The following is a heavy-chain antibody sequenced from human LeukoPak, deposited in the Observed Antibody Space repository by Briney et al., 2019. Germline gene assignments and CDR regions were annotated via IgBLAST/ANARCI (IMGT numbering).Heavy chain of an antibody. D-gene: IGHD4-17*01. J-gene: IGHJ4*02. V-gene: IGHV4-31*03. CDR2: IHSSGST. CDR1: SGSISSGTYY. CDR3: ARAFSGDYAWLDY. Sequence: SQTLSLTCTVSSGSISSGTYYWSWIRQHPGKGLEWIGYIHSSGSTYYNPSLKSRVTISEDTSKNTFSLKLSSVTAADTAVCYCARAFSGDYAWLDYWGQGTLVTVSS.